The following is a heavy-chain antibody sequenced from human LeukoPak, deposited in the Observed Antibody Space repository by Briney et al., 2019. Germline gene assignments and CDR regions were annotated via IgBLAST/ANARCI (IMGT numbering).Heavy chain of an antibody. CDR3: ATPYYYDNSVYAFDI. V-gene: IGHV4-34*01. CDR2: INDGAST. J-gene: IGHJ3*02. Sequence: PSETLSLTCAVYGGSFSVYYWSWIRQPPGKGLEWIGEINDGASTNYNPSLKSRVTISADTSKNQFSLRLSSVTAADTAVYYCATPYYYDNSVYAFDIWGQGTMVTVSS. D-gene: IGHD3-22*01. CDR1: GGSFSVYY.